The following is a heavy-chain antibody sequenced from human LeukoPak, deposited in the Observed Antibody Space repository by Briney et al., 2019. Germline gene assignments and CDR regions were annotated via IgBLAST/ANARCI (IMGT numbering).Heavy chain of an antibody. V-gene: IGHV4-39*01. J-gene: IGHJ4*02. CDR1: GDSIGSSSFY. CDR2: LYYTGST. D-gene: IGHD3-10*01. Sequence: SETLSLTCTVSGDSIGSSSFYWGWIRQPPGKRLEWIGSLYYTGSTYYNPSLKSRVTISVDTSKNQFSLKLSSVTAADTALYYCARHKDSYGSGTFDYWGQGTLVTVSS. CDR3: ARHKDSYGSGTFDY.